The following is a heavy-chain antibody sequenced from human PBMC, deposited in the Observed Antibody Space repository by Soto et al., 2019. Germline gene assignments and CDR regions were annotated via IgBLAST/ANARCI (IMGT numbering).Heavy chain of an antibody. V-gene: IGHV3-23*01. CDR2: ISCCGGST. D-gene: IGHD6-19*01. J-gene: IGHJ4*02. Sequence: PGGSLRLSCVASGFNFKKFAMAWVRQAPGEGLEWVAGISCCGGSTSYADSVKGRFSIARDDSKNTLSLQMNSLRVEDTAQYYCAKADGEQWLVPHLDNRGQGTLVTVSS. CDR3: AKADGEQWLVPHLDN. CDR1: GFNFKKFA.